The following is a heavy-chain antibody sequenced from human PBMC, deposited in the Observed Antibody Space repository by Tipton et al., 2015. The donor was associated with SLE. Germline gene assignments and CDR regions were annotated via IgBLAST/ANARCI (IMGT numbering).Heavy chain of an antibody. V-gene: IGHV3-23*01. J-gene: IGHJ4*02. D-gene: IGHD2-15*01. CDR2: ISESGGYT. Sequence: SLRLSCAASGFTFSSYGMTWVRQAPGKGLEWVSSISESGGYTYYGDSVKGRFTISRDNSKNTLYLQMNSLRAADTAVYYCARDRSGRDDYWGQGTLVTVSS. CDR3: ARDRSGRDDY. CDR1: GFTFSSYG.